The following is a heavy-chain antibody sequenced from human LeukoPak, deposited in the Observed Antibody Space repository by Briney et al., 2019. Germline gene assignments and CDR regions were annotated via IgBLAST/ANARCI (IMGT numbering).Heavy chain of an antibody. CDR1: GGSISSYY. J-gene: IGHJ4*02. CDR3: AREGMDDILTGYYNYGRGSEIDY. V-gene: IGHV4-59*12. Sequence: SETLSLTCTVTGGSISSYYWSWIRQPPGKGLEWIGYIYYSGSTNYNPSLKSRVTISVDTSKNQFSLKLSSVTAADTAVYYCAREGMDDILTGYYNYGRGSEIDYWGQGALVTVSS. D-gene: IGHD3-9*01. CDR2: IYYSGST.